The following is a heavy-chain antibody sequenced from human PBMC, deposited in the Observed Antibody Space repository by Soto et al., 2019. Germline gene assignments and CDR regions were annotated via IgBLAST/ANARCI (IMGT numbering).Heavy chain of an antibody. CDR1: GYSFTSYW. CDR2: IYPGDSDT. V-gene: IGHV5-51*01. D-gene: IGHD3-16*02. CDR3: AREGAFPDMITFGGVIPPTGKYYYYYGMDV. J-gene: IGHJ6*02. Sequence: EVQLVQSGAEVKKPGESLKISCKGSGYSFTSYWIGWVRQMPGKGLEWMGIIYPGDSDTRYSPSFQGQVTISADKSISTAYLQWSSLKASDTAMYYCAREGAFPDMITFGGVIPPTGKYYYYYGMDVWGQGTTVTVSS.